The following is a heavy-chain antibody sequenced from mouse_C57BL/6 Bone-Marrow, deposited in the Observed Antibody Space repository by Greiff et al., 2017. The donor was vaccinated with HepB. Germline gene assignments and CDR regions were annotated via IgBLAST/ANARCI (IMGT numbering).Heavy chain of an antibody. CDR2: INPGSGGT. Sequence: VQLQQSGAELVRPGTSVKVSCKASGYAFTNYLIEWVKQRPGQGLEWIGVINPGSGGTNYNEKFKGKATLTADKSSSTAYMQLSSLTSEDSAVYFCAREAANYYGSSSYAMDYWGQGTSVTVSS. CDR1: GYAFTNYL. J-gene: IGHJ4*01. CDR3: AREAANYYGSSSYAMDY. D-gene: IGHD1-1*01. V-gene: IGHV1-54*01.